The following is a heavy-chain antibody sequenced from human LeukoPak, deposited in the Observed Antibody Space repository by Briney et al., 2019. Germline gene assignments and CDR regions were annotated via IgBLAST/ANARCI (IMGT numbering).Heavy chain of an antibody. V-gene: IGHV3-74*01. CDR3: ARGITMIVVAHDY. Sequence: GGSLRLSCAASGFTFSSYWMHWVRQAPGKGLVWVSRINTDGSSTSYADSVKGRFTISRDNAKNTPYLQMNSLRAEDTAVYYCARGITMIVVAHDYWGQGTLVTVCS. D-gene: IGHD3-22*01. J-gene: IGHJ4*02. CDR1: GFTFSSYW. CDR2: INTDGSST.